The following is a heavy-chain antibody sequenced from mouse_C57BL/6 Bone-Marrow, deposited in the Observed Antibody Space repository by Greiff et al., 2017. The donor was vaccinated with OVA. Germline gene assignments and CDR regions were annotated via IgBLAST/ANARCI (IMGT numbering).Heavy chain of an antibody. CDR1: GFNIKDDY. V-gene: IGHV14-4*01. Sequence: VQLQQSGAELVRPGASVKLSCTASGFNIKDDYMHWVKQRPEQGLEWIGWIDSENGDTEYASKFQGKATITADTSSNTAYLQLSSRTSEDTAVYYCTTNYGSSLFAYWGQGTLVTVSA. J-gene: IGHJ3*01. D-gene: IGHD1-1*01. CDR2: IDSENGDT. CDR3: TTNYGSSLFAY.